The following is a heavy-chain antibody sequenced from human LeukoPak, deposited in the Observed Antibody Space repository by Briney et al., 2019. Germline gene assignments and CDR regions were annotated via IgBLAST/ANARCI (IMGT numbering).Heavy chain of an antibody. CDR1: GFTFSSYG. CDR2: IQSDGINK. D-gene: IGHD3-10*01. Sequence: PGGSLRLSCAASGFTFSSYGMHWVRQAPGKGLEWVAFIQSDGINKYYADSVKGRFTISRDNSKNTLFLQMNSLRAEDTAVYYCAKMGKTENHYGSGRFSYYYYMDVWGKGTTVTISS. J-gene: IGHJ6*03. CDR3: AKMGKTENHYGSGRFSYYYYMDV. V-gene: IGHV3-30*02.